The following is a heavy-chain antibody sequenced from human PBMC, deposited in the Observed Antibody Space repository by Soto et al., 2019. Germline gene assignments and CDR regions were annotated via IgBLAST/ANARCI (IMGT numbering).Heavy chain of an antibody. CDR2: TYYRSKWYN. Sequence: SQTLSLTCAISGDSVSSNSAAWNWIRQSPSRGLEWLGRTYYRSKWYNDYAVSVKSRITINPDTSKNQFSLQLNSVTPEDTAVYYCARELRYFDWLLGGYYYYGMDVWGQGTTVTVSS. D-gene: IGHD3-9*01. CDR1: GDSVSSNSAA. J-gene: IGHJ6*02. CDR3: ARELRYFDWLLGGYYYYGMDV. V-gene: IGHV6-1*01.